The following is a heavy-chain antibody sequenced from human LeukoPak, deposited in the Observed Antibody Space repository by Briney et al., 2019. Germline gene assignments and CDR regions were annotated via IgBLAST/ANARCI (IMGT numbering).Heavy chain of an antibody. CDR2: ISSSGSTI. CDR1: GFTFSDYY. Sequence: GGSLRLSCAASGFTFSDYYMSWIRQAPGKGLEWVSYISSSGSTIYYADSVKGRFTISRDNAKNSLYLQMNSLRAEDTAVYYCARAFLPAANYFDPWGQGTLVTVSS. J-gene: IGHJ5*02. CDR3: ARAFLPAANYFDP. V-gene: IGHV3-11*04. D-gene: IGHD2-2*01.